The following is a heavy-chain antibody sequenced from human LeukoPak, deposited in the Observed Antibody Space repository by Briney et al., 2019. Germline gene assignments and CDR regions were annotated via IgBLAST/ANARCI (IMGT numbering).Heavy chain of an antibody. Sequence: PSETLSLTCTVSGGSISSYYWSWIRQPPGKGMEWIGYIYYSGSTNYNPSLKSRVTISVDTSKNQFSLKLSSVTAADTAVYYYVYGDYSIFDYWGQGTLVTVSS. V-gene: IGHV4-59*01. J-gene: IGHJ4*02. CDR3: VYGDYSIFDY. CDR2: IYYSGST. D-gene: IGHD4-17*01. CDR1: GGSISSYY.